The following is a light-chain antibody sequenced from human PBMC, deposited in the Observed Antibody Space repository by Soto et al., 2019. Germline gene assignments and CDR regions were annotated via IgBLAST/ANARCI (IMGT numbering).Light chain of an antibody. CDR3: QQYNNWPRT. CDR2: GAS. Sequence: EVVMTQPPATLSVSPGERATLSCRASQSVRSHLAWYQQKPGQAPSLLIFGASTRATGVPARFSGSESGTEFTLTISTLQSEDVAVYYCQQYNNWPRTFGQGSKVDIK. CDR1: QSVRSH. V-gene: IGKV3-15*01. J-gene: IGKJ1*01.